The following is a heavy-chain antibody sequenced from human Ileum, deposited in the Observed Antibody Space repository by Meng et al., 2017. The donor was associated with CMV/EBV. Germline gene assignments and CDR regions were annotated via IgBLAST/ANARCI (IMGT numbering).Heavy chain of an antibody. Sequence: SETLSLTCSVSDYSISSGFYWGWIRLTPGKGLEWIGSVYHSGSTYYNPSLKSRITISVDTSKNQFSLKLSSVTAADMAVYYCARSIVVVPATLYGNWFDPWGQGTLVTVSS. CDR3: ARSIVVVPATLYGNWFDP. CDR1: DYSISSGFY. V-gene: IGHV4-38-2*02. D-gene: IGHD2-2*01. CDR2: VYHSGST. J-gene: IGHJ5*02.